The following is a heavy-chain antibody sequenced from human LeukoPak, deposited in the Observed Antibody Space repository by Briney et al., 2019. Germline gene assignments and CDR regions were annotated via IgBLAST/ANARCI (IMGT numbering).Heavy chain of an antibody. Sequence: GGSLRLSCAASGFTFSDYYMSWIRQAPGKGLEWVSYISSSGSTIYYADSVKGRFTISRDNAKNSLYLQMNSLRAEDTAVYYCARAGVTTVTRYSYGMDVWGQGTTVTVSS. D-gene: IGHD4-17*01. CDR3: ARAGVTTVTRYSYGMDV. J-gene: IGHJ6*02. CDR1: GFTFSDYY. CDR2: ISSSGSTI. V-gene: IGHV3-11*01.